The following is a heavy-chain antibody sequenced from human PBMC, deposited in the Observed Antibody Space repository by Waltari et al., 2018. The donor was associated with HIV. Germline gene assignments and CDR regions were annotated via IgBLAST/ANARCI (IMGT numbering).Heavy chain of an antibody. Sequence: QVQLQQWGTGLLKPSGTLSLRCAIYGTSFSGYYWSWIRQTPALGLEWIGEVSHRAYANNIASFAGRVSISADVCKNQLSLNRTSLTAADTGVYFCARRSQHHVHWGQGTPVTVSS. J-gene: IGHJ4*02. CDR2: VSHRAYA. CDR3: ARRSQHHVH. D-gene: IGHD6-6*01. CDR1: GTSFSGYY. V-gene: IGHV4-34*01.